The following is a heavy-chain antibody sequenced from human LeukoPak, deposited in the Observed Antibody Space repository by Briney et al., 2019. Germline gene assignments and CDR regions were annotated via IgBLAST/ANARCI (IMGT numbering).Heavy chain of an antibody. CDR1: GFTFSSYS. V-gene: IGHV3-48*01. J-gene: IGHJ4*02. CDR2: ISSSSSTI. Sequence: GGSLRLSCAASGFTFSSYSMNWVRQAPGKGLEWVSYISSSSSTIYYADSVKGRFTISRDSAKNSLYLQMNSLRAEDTAVYYCARDEYYYDSSGYYSQGCDYWGQGTLVTVSS. CDR3: ARDEYYYDSSGYYSQGCDY. D-gene: IGHD3-22*01.